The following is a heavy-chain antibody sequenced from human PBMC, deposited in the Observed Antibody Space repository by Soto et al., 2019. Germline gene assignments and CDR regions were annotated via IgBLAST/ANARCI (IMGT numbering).Heavy chain of an antibody. Sequence: GATVKVSCKASGGTFSSYAISWVRQAPGQGLEWMGGIIPIFGTANYAQKFQGRVTITADKSTSTAYMELSSVTAADTAVYYCARAWEHPYFDYWGQGALVTVSS. V-gene: IGHV1-69*06. CDR1: GGTFSSYA. CDR3: ARAWEHPYFDY. D-gene: IGHD1-26*01. CDR2: IIPIFGTA. J-gene: IGHJ4*02.